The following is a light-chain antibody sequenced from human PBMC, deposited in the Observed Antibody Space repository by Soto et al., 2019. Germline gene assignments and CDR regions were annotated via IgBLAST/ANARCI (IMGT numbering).Light chain of an antibody. CDR1: QSIGGF. CDR3: HQRSNWPPTLT. J-gene: IGKJ1*01. Sequence: EIVLTQSPATLSLSPGERATLFCRASQSIGGFLAWYQQRPGQAPRLLIYEASNRPTGIPARFSGSGSGTDFTLTISSLEPEDFAVYYCHQRSNWPPTLTFGQGTKVEIK. V-gene: IGKV3-11*01. CDR2: EAS.